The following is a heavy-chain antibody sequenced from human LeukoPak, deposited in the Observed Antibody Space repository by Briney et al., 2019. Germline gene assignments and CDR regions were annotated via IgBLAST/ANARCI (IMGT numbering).Heavy chain of an antibody. J-gene: IGHJ4*02. CDR3: ARASWVSSAYAVR. V-gene: IGHV3-23*01. CDR1: GLSFTSFA. D-gene: IGHD2-2*01. CDR2: LRGDGET. Sequence: PGGSLRLSCAASGLSFTSFAMSWVRQAPARGPEWVSSLRGDGETFYADSVRGRFTLSRDDSRNTVYLQLNNLRVEDMAIYYCARASWVSSAYAVRWGQGTQVTVSS.